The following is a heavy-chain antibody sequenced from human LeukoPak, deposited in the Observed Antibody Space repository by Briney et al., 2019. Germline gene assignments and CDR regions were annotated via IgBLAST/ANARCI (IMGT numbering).Heavy chain of an antibody. J-gene: IGHJ4*02. CDR1: GGSLSGYY. CDR3: ARRGRGYSYGRPFDY. V-gene: IGHV4-34*01. Sequence: SETLSLTCVVSGGSLSGYYWSWIRQPPGKGLEWIGEINHSGDTNYNPSLESRVTILVGTSRNQFSLKLTSVTAADTAVYHCARRGRGYSYGRPFDYWGLGTLVTVSS. D-gene: IGHD5-18*01. CDR2: INHSGDT.